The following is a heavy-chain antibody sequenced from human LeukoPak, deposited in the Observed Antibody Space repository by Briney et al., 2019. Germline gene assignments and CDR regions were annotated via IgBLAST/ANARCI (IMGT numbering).Heavy chain of an antibody. D-gene: IGHD6-13*01. Sequence: ASVKVSCKASGYTFTTYYMHWVRQAPGQGLEWMGIINPSGGSTSYAQRFQGRVTMTRDTSTSTVYMELSSLRSEDTAVYYCAREPSPIAAAAYYFDYWGQGTLVTVSS. J-gene: IGHJ4*02. CDR3: AREPSPIAAAAYYFDY. CDR1: GYTFTTYY. V-gene: IGHV1-46*01. CDR2: INPSGGST.